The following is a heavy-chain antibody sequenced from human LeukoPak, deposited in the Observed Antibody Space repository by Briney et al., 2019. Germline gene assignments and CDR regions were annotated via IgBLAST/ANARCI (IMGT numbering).Heavy chain of an antibody. CDR1: GFTFSSYA. CDR3: TTDAGYSSRWYNY. D-gene: IGHD6-13*01. J-gene: IGHJ4*02. Sequence: GGSLRLSCAASGFTFSSYAMSWVRQAPGKGLEWIGRVKSKSDGGTTDYAAPVKGRFIISRDDSKDTLYLQTNSLKTEDTAVYYCTTDAGYSSRWYNYWGQGILVTVSS. CDR2: VKSKSDGGTT. V-gene: IGHV3-15*01.